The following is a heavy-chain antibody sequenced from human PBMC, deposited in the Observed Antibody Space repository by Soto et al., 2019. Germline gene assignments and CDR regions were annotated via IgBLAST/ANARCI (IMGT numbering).Heavy chain of an antibody. Sequence: QVQLVESGGGVVQPGRSLRLSCAASGFSFSNYGVHWVRQAPDKGLEWVALISFDGTNKYYADSVKGRFTISRDNSKNTVYLQMNNMRAEDTGVYYCAKESPTVPVYFDYWGQGTLVTVSS. CDR3: AKESPTVPVYFDY. V-gene: IGHV3-30*18. D-gene: IGHD4-4*01. J-gene: IGHJ4*02. CDR1: GFSFSNYG. CDR2: ISFDGTNK.